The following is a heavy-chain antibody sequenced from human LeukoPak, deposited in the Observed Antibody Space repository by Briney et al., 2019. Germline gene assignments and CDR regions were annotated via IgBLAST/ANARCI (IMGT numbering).Heavy chain of an antibody. J-gene: IGHJ4*02. Sequence: GGSLRLSCAASGFTFSSYWMSWVRQAPGKGLEWVANIKQDGSEKYYVDSVKGRFTISRDNAKISLYLQMNSVRAEDTAVYYCASIGCCSSTSCSFGFDYWGQGTLVTVSS. CDR3: ASIGCCSSTSCSFGFDY. CDR1: GFTFSSYW. CDR2: IKQDGSEK. D-gene: IGHD2-2*01. V-gene: IGHV3-7*01.